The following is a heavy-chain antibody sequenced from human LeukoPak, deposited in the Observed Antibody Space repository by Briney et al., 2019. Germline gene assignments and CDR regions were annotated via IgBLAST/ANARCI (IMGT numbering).Heavy chain of an antibody. CDR2: ISGSGGST. D-gene: IGHD3-3*01. V-gene: IGHV3-23*01. CDR1: GFTFSSYA. CDR3: ANPGGRITIFGVVTNAFDI. Sequence: PGGSLRLSCAASGFTFSSYAMSWVRQAPGKGLEWVSAISGSGGSTYYADSVKGRFTISRDNSKNTLYLQMNSLRAEDTAVYYCANPGGRITIFGVVTNAFDIWGQGTMVTVSS. J-gene: IGHJ3*02.